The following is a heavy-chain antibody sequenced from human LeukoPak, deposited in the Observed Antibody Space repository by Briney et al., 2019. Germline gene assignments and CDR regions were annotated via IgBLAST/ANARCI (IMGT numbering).Heavy chain of an antibody. CDR1: GFTFSSHR. V-gene: IGHV3-48*01. D-gene: IGHD6-13*01. Sequence: PGGSLRLSCAASGFTFSSHRMNWVRQAPGKGLEWVADISGSSDDIHYADSVTGRFTISRDNAKNSLYLQMNSLRAEDTAVYYCARIGYRSSSNDYWGQGTLVTVSS. CDR2: ISGSSDDI. CDR3: ARIGYRSSSNDY. J-gene: IGHJ4*02.